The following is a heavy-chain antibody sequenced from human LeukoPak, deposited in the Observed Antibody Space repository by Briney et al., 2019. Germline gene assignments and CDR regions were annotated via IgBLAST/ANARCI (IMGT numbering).Heavy chain of an antibody. D-gene: IGHD5-12*01. CDR1: GFTFSNYA. J-gene: IGHJ4*02. CDR2: ISHDGNNI. V-gene: IGHV3-30*04. CDR3: ASGPNISGYSWSNY. Sequence: PGGSLRLSCAASGFTFSNYAMHWVRQAPGKGLEWVAVISHDGNNIYYGDSVKGRFTISRDSSKNTLSLQMNSLRAGDTAVYYCASGPNISGYSWSNYWGRGTLVTVSS.